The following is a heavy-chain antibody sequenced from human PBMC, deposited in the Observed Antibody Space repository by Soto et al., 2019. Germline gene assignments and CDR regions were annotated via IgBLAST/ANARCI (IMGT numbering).Heavy chain of an antibody. D-gene: IGHD3-10*01. CDR2: ISGRAERL. CDR3: AKESPYDSGRKYYFDY. V-gene: IGHV3-23*01. CDR1: GFTFSSYA. Sequence: GGSLRLSCAASGFTFSSYAMSWVRQAPGKGPEWVSAISGRAERLYYADSVKGRFTISRDNSKSTLYLQMNSLRAEDTAVYYCAKESPYDSGRKYYFDYWGQGTLVTVSS. J-gene: IGHJ4*02.